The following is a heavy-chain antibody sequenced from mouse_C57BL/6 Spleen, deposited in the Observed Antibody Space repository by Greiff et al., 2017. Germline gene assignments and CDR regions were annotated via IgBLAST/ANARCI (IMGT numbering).Heavy chain of an antibody. J-gene: IGHJ1*03. V-gene: IGHV1-55*01. CDR2: IYPVSGST. CDR1: GYTFTSNW. Sequence: VQLQQHEAAREKPGASGKMSGKASGYTFTSNWITWAKKRPGQDLERIGDIYPVSGSTTYNEKYKRKATLTVATSSSTAYMQLSSLSSEVSAVYYCARSPFCYGSSWYFDVWGTGTTVTVSS. D-gene: IGHD1-1*01. CDR3: ARSPFCYGSSWYFDV.